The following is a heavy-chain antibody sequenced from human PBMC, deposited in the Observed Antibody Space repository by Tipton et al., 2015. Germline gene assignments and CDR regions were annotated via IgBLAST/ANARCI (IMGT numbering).Heavy chain of an antibody. CDR1: GGSITSDY. D-gene: IGHD6-19*01. CDR2: IYYSGDT. V-gene: IGHV4-59*05. J-gene: IGHJ4*02. Sequence: TLSLTCNVSGGSITSDYWSWIRQPPGKGLEWIGSIYYSGDTYYNPSLKSRVTISEDTSKNQFSLKLNSVTAADAAMYYCASRDWLLHHFDYWGQGTLVTVSS. CDR3: ASRDWLLHHFDY.